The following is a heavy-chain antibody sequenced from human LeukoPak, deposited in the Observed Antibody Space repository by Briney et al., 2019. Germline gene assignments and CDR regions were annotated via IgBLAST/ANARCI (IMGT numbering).Heavy chain of an antibody. D-gene: IGHD6-13*01. Sequence: GASVKVSCKASGYTFTSYAMNWVRQAPGQGLEWMGWINTNTGNPTYAQGFTGRFVFSLDTSVSTAYLQISSLKAEDTAVYYYARDGEVGSYSTSWYYFHYWGQGTLVTVSP. J-gene: IGHJ4*02. CDR1: GYTFTSYA. CDR2: INTNTGNP. CDR3: ARDGEVGSYSTSWYYFHY. V-gene: IGHV7-4-1*02.